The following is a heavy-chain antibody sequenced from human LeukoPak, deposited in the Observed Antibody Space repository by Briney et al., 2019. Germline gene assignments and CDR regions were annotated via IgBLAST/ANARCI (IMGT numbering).Heavy chain of an antibody. J-gene: IGHJ3*02. V-gene: IGHV1-46*01. D-gene: IGHD3-22*01. CDR3: ARDFPEPTYYYDSSGEDAFDI. CDR1: GYTFTSYD. Sequence: GASVKVSCKASGYTFTSYDINWVRQAPGQGLEWMGIINPSGGSTSYAQKFQGRVTMTRDTSTSTVYMELSSLRSEDTAVYYCARDFPEPTYYYDSSGEDAFDIWGQGTMVTVSS. CDR2: INPSGGST.